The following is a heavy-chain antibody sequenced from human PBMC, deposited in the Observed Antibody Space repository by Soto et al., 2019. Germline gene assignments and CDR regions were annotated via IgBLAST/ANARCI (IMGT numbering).Heavy chain of an antibody. V-gene: IGHV4-30-4*01. D-gene: IGHD1-26*01. CDR3: ARGRATILYYYYYGMDV. Sequence: QVQLQESGPGLVKPSQTLSLTCTVSGGSISSGDYYWSWIRQPPGKGLEWIGYIYYSGSTHYNPSLKSRVTISVDTSKNQFSLKLSSVTAADTAVYYCARGRATILYYYYYGMDVWGQGTTVTVSS. CDR2: IYYSGST. CDR1: GGSISSGDYY. J-gene: IGHJ6*02.